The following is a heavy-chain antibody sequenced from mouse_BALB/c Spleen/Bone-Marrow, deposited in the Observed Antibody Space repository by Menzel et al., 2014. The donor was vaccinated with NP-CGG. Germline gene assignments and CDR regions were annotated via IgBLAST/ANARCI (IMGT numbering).Heavy chain of an antibody. Sequence: EVKLVESGGGLVXPGGSRKLSCAASGFTFSSFGMHWVRQXPEXGLXWVAXXSSGSSTIYYADTVKGRFTISRDNPKNTLFLQMTXLXTEDTDMYXCXXXXXXXXXXXGQGTXLXXSS. CDR3: XXXXXXXXXX. V-gene: IGHV5-17*02. CDR2: XSSGSSTI. CDR1: GFTFSSFG. J-gene: IGHJ2*01.